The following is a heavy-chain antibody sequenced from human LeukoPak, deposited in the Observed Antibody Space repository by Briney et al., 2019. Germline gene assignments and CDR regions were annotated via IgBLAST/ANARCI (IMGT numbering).Heavy chain of an antibody. Sequence: GASVKVSFKTSDYTFPNYYIHWVRQAPGQGLEWMGIINPSSGATNYAQKFQGRVTMTRDTSTSTVYMELSSQRSEDTAVYYCARATNFYYYYGMHVLGRGTTVTVSS. D-gene: IGHD1-26*01. CDR3: ARATNFYYYYGMHV. CDR1: DYTFPNYY. CDR2: INPSSGAT. J-gene: IGHJ6*02. V-gene: IGHV1-46*01.